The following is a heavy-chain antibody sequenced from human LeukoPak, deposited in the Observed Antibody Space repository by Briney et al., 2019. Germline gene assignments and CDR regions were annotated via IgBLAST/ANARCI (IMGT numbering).Heavy chain of an antibody. Sequence: PSETLSLTCTVSGGSMRSSYWSWIRQPPGKGLEWIAYISHSGNTNYNPSLKSRVTISVDTSKNQFSLQLSSVTAADTAVYYCARHGGGWSFDYWGQGTLVTVSS. D-gene: IGHD6-19*01. CDR2: ISHSGNT. V-gene: IGHV4-59*08. J-gene: IGHJ4*02. CDR1: GGSMRSSY. CDR3: ARHGGGWSFDY.